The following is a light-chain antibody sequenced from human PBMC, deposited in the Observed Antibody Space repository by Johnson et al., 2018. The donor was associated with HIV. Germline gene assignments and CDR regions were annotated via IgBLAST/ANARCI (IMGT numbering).Light chain of an antibody. J-gene: IGLJ1*01. CDR1: SSNIGNNY. CDR3: GTWVSSLSADYV. CDR2: ENN. V-gene: IGLV1-51*02. Sequence: QSVLTQPPSVSAAPGQKVTISCSGSSSNIGNNYVSWYQQLPGTAPKLLIYENNKRPSGIPDRFSGSTYGTSATLGIPRLPTGAAAAYYCGTWVSSLSADYVFGTGTKVTVL.